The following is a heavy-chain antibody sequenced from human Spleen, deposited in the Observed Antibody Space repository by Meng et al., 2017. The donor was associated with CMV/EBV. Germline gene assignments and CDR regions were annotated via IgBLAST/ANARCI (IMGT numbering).Heavy chain of an antibody. V-gene: IGHV2-5*01. D-gene: IGHD2-2*01. CDR1: FSLSTSGGG. CDR3: AHSIVVVPAAQLNWFDP. J-gene: IGHJ5*02. Sequence: FSLSTSGGGVGWIRQPTGKALEWLALIYWNDDKRYSTSLKSRLTITKDTSKNQVVLTMTNMDPVDTATYYCAHSIVVVPAAQLNWFDPWGQGTLVTVSS. CDR2: IYWNDDK.